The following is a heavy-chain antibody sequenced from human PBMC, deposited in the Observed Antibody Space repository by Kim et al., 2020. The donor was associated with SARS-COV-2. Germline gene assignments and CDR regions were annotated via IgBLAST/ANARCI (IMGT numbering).Heavy chain of an antibody. CDR3: ARGLRGAFDY. V-gene: IGHV4-34*01. J-gene: IGHJ4*02. CDR2: INHSGST. CDR1: GGSFSGYY. Sequence: SETLSLTCAVYGGSFSGYYWSWIRQPPGKGLEWIGEINHSGSTNYNPSLKSRVTISVDTSKNQFSLKLSSVTAADTAVYYCARGLRGAFDYWGQGTLVTV.